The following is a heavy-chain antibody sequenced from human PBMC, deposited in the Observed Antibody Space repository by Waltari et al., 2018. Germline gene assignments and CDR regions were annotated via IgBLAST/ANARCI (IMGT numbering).Heavy chain of an antibody. Sequence: EVQLVESGGGLVQPGGSLRLSCAASGFTFSSYWMSWVRQAPGKGLEWVANIKQDGSEKYYVDSVKGRFTISRDNSKNTLYLQMNSLRAEDTALYYCAKSGRSPWAFDIWGQGTMVTVSS. D-gene: IGHD3-10*01. CDR3: AKSGRSPWAFDI. J-gene: IGHJ3*02. CDR2: IKQDGSEK. V-gene: IGHV3-7*03. CDR1: GFTFSSYW.